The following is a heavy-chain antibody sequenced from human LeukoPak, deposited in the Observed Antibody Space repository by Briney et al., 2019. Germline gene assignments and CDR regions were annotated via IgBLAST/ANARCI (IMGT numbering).Heavy chain of an antibody. CDR3: ARVSGRSGSYYYYYYYMDV. CDR1: GGSISSSSYY. Sequence: SETLSLTCTVSGGSISSSSYYWGWVRQPPGKGLEWIGSIYHSGSTYYNPSLKSRVTIAVETSKNQFSLKLRSVTAADTAVYYCARVSGRSGSYYYYYYYMDVWGKGTTVTVSS. J-gene: IGHJ6*03. V-gene: IGHV4-39*07. CDR2: IYHSGST. D-gene: IGHD1-26*01.